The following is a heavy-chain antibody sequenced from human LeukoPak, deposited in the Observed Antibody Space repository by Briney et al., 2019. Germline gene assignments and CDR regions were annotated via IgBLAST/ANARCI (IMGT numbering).Heavy chain of an antibody. CDR3: ARGHYHDSSGYELNYYYGMDV. V-gene: IGHV4-4*07. Sequence: SETLSLTCTVSGGSISSYYWSWIRQPAGKGLEWIGRIYTSGSTNYNPSLKSRVTISVDTSKNQFSLKLSSVTAADTAVYYCARGHYHDSSGYELNYYYGMDVWGQGTTVTVSS. D-gene: IGHD3-22*01. CDR1: GGSISSYY. J-gene: IGHJ6*02. CDR2: IYTSGST.